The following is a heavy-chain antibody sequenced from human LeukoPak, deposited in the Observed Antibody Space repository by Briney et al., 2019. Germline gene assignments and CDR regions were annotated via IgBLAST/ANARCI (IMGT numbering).Heavy chain of an antibody. V-gene: IGHV1-2*02. Sequence: GASVKVSCKASGYTFTGYYMHWVRQTPGQGLEWMGWINPNSGGTNYAQKFQGRVTMTRDTSISTAYMELSRLRSDDTAVYYCARDHWNDDGDAFDIWGQGTMVTVSS. D-gene: IGHD1-1*01. CDR3: ARDHWNDDGDAFDI. J-gene: IGHJ3*02. CDR1: GYTFTGYY. CDR2: INPNSGGT.